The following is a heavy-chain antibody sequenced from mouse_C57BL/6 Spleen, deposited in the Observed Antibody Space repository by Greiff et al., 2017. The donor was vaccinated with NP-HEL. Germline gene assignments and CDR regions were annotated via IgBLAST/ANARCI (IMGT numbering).Heavy chain of an antibody. Sequence: VQLKESGPGLVAPSQSLSITCTVSGFSFTSYGVSWVRQPPGKGLEWLGVIWGDGSTNYHSALITRLSISKDNSKSQVFLKLNSLQTEDTATYYCAKDSPRGVDYWGQGTTLTVAS. CDR2: IWGDGST. J-gene: IGHJ2*01. CDR3: AKDSPRGVDY. D-gene: IGHD3-2*01. CDR1: GFSFTSYG. V-gene: IGHV2-3*01.